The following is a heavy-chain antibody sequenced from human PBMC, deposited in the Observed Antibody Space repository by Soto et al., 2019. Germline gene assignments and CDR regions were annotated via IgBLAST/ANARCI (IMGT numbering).Heavy chain of an antibody. CDR1: GFTFSSYA. CDR2: ISYDGSNK. D-gene: IGHD6-13*01. V-gene: IGHV3-30-3*01. J-gene: IGHJ4*02. Sequence: QVQLVESGGGVVQPGRSLRLSCAASGFTFSSYAMHWVRQAPGKGLEWVAVISYDGSNKYYADSVKGRFTISRDNSKNTLCLQMNSLRAEDTAVYYCARDRIYSSSWYDYWGQGTLVTVSS. CDR3: ARDRIYSSSWYDY.